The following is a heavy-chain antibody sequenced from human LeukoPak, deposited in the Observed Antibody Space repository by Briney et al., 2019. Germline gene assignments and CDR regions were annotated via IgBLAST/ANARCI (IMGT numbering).Heavy chain of an antibody. CDR1: GGSISSGSYY. V-gene: IGHV4-61*01. D-gene: IGHD3-10*01. Sequence: SETLSLTCTVSGGSISSGSYYWSWIRQPPGKGLEWIGYIYYSGSTNYNPSLKSRVTISVDTSKNQFSLKLSSVTAADTAVYYCARDHREVRGVTGFDYWGQGTLVTVSS. CDR3: ARDHREVRGVTGFDY. CDR2: IYYSGST. J-gene: IGHJ4*02.